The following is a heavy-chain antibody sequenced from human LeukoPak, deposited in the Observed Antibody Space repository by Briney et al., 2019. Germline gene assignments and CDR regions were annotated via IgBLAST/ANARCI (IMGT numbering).Heavy chain of an antibody. D-gene: IGHD2-15*01. J-gene: IGHJ5*02. CDR2: IYPSDSDT. V-gene: IGHV5-51*01. CDR1: GYSFTGFW. Sequence: GESLKISCKASGYSFTGFWIAWARQMPGKGLEWMGIIYPSDSDTRYSPSFQGQVTISADKSISTAYLQWSSLKASDTAMYYCARQENCSGGSCYTWFDPWGQGTLVTVSS. CDR3: ARQENCSGGSCYTWFDP.